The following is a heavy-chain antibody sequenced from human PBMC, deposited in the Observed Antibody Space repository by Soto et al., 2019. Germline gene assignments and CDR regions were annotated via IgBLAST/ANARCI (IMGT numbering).Heavy chain of an antibody. CDR3: ARERSVGYCSTTTCPRPFYYFGMGV. Sequence: GASVRGSCEACGGAFSRDPSSSVRQGPGQGPEWMGGNIPISGTADYAPKFQGRVTITADESTSTGYMELRSLTSEDTAVYYCARERSVGYCSTTTCPRPFYYFGMGVWGQGTRVTVSS. CDR1: GGAFSRDP. J-gene: IGHJ6*02. CDR2: NIPISGTA. D-gene: IGHD2-2*01. V-gene: IGHV1-69*13.